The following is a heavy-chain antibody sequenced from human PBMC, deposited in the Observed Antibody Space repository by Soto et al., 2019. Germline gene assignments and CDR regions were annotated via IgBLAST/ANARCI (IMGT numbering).Heavy chain of an antibody. Sequence: QVQLVQSGAEVKKPGASVKVSCKASGYTFTSYGISWVRQAPGQGLEWMGWISAYNGNTNYAQKLKGRVTMTTDTSTSTAYMELRSLRSDDTAVYYCARVITMIVVVIPTYLFDYWGQGTLVTVSS. CDR2: ISAYNGNT. D-gene: IGHD3-22*01. V-gene: IGHV1-18*04. CDR1: GYTFTSYG. J-gene: IGHJ4*02. CDR3: ARVITMIVVVIPTYLFDY.